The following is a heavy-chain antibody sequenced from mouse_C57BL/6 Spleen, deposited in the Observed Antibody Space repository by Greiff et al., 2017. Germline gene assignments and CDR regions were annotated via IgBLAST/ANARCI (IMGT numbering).Heavy chain of an antibody. CDR3: ARSDIYYGSSSRYFDV. D-gene: IGHD1-1*01. J-gene: IGHJ1*03. CDR2: IYPGSGST. CDR1: GYTFTSYW. Sequence: QVQLQQSGAELVKPGASVKMSCKASGYTFTSYWITWVKQRPGQGLEWIGDIYPGSGSTNYNEKFKSKATLTVDTTSSTAYMQLSSLTSEDSAVYYCARSDIYYGSSSRYFDVWGTGTTVTVSS. V-gene: IGHV1-55*01.